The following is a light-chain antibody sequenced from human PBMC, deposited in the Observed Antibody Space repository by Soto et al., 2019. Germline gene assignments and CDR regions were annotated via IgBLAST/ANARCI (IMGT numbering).Light chain of an antibody. Sequence: DIQMTQSPSSLSASVGDRVTITCRASQSISTFLNWYQQKPGKAPKLLIYGASNLESGVPSTFRGSGSGTDFTLTISRLQPEDFATYYCQQCFSTPLLTFGGGTKVEIK. CDR2: GAS. V-gene: IGKV1-39*01. CDR3: QQCFSTPLLT. J-gene: IGKJ4*01. CDR1: QSISTF.